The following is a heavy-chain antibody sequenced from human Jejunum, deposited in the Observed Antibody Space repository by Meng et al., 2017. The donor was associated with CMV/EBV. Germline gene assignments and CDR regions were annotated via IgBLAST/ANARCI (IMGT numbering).Heavy chain of an antibody. J-gene: IGHJ6*02. Sequence: FTFDDYTMHWVRQVPVKGLEWVSRINLDGERTYYADSVKRRFTISRDNSKNMIYVQMISLRPEDTAVYYCARDLESEQRDYGLDVWGQGTTVTVSS. CDR1: FTFDDYT. CDR2: INLDGERT. D-gene: IGHD6-25*01. V-gene: IGHV3-43*01. CDR3: ARDLESEQRDYGLDV.